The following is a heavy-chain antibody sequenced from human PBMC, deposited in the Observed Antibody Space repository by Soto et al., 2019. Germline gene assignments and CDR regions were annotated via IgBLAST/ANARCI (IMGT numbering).Heavy chain of an antibody. V-gene: IGHV3-23*01. Sequence: PGGCLGRSWAASGFTVSSYAIGWVRQAPGKGLDRVSVISGSGGITYSADSVKGRFTISRDNSKNILYLQMNSLRAEDTAVYYCAKGITDTGGYYYYSMDVWGQGTAFPASS. CDR1: GFTVSSYA. D-gene: IGHD3-16*01. CDR3: AKGITDTGGYYYYSMDV. CDR2: ISGSGGIT. J-gene: IGHJ6*02.